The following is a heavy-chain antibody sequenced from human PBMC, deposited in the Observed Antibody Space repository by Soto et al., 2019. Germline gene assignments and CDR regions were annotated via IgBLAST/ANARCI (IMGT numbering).Heavy chain of an antibody. CDR1: GYTFTSYG. CDR2: ISAYNGNT. D-gene: IGHD3-10*01. Sequence: ASVKVSCKASGYTFTSYGISWVRQAPGQGLEWMGWISAYNGNTNYAQKLQGRVTMTTDTSTSTAHMELRGLRSDDTAVYYCARELIYGSGSSYWGQGSLVTVSS. V-gene: IGHV1-18*01. CDR3: ARELIYGSGSSY. J-gene: IGHJ4*02.